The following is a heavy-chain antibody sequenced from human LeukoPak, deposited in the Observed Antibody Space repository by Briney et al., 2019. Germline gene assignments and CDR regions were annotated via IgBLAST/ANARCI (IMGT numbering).Heavy chain of an antibody. D-gene: IGHD2-15*01. CDR2: IYTSGST. V-gene: IGHV4-4*07. Sequence: SETLSLTCTVSGGSISSYYWSWIRQPAGKGLEWIGRIYTSGSTNYNPSLKSRVTMSVDTSKNQFSLKLSSVTAADTAVYYCARAPLYCSGGSCYAGAFDYWGRGTLVTVSS. J-gene: IGHJ4*02. CDR1: GGSISSYY. CDR3: ARAPLYCSGGSCYAGAFDY.